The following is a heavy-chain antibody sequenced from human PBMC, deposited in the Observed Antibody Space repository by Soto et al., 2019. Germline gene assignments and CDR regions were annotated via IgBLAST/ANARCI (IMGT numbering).Heavy chain of an antibody. CDR2: IKFDGGIT. V-gene: IGHV3-74*01. Sequence: EVQLVESGGGLVQPGGSLRLSCVASGFTFSDHWMHWVRQAPGKGLVWVSRIKFDGGITSHADSVKGRFTISRDNARNTVHLQMNSLRAEDTGVYFCARGVRNYYGVDVWGQGTTVTVSS. CDR3: ARGVRNYYGVDV. CDR1: GFTFSDHW. D-gene: IGHD2-2*01. J-gene: IGHJ6*02.